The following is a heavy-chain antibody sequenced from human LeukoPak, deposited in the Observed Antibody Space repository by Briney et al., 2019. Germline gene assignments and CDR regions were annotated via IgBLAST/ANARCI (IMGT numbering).Heavy chain of an antibody. CDR3: ARADEVPAAMGSSSWEPYYYYYMDV. CDR2: ISSSSSYI. J-gene: IGHJ6*03. CDR1: GFTFSSYS. D-gene: IGHD2-2*01. Sequence: PGGSLRLSCAASGFTFSSYSMNWVRQAPGKGLEWVSSISSSSSYIYYADSVKGRFTISRDNAKNSLYLQMNSLRAEDTAVYYCARADEVPAAMGSSSWEPYYYYYMDVWGKGTTVTVSS. V-gene: IGHV3-21*01.